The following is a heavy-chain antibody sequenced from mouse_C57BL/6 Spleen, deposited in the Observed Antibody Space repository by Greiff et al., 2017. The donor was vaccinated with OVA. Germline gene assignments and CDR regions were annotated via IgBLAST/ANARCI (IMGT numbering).Heavy chain of an antibody. V-gene: IGHV1-19*01. Sequence: VQLQQSGPVLVKPGASVKMSCKASGYTFTDYYMNWVKQSHGKSLEWIGVINPYNGGTSYNQKFKGKATSTVDKSSSTAYMELNSLTSEDSAVYYCARGEESRDFDYWGQGTTLTVSS. J-gene: IGHJ2*01. CDR2: INPYNGGT. CDR3: ARGEESRDFDY. CDR1: GYTFTDYY.